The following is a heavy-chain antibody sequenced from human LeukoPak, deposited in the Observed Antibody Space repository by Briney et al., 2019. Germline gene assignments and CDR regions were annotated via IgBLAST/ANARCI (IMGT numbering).Heavy chain of an antibody. V-gene: IGHV4-39*07. CDR3: ARDHMVRGVN. J-gene: IGHJ4*02. CDR1: GGSISSTSYY. D-gene: IGHD3-10*01. Sequence: SETLSLTCTVSGGSISSTSYYWGWIRQPPGKGLEWIGSIYYSGSTYYNPSLKSRVTISVDTSKNQFSLKLSSVTAADTAVYYCARDHMVRGVNWGQGTLVTVSS. CDR2: IYYSGST.